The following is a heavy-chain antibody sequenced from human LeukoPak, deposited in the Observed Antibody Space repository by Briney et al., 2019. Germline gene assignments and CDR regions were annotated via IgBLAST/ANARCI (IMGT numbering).Heavy chain of an antibody. J-gene: IGHJ3*02. Sequence: GGSLTLSCAASSFTYCRYDMHWPRQAPGKGREGVAIISYDGNNKHYTDSVKGLFTLSRDNSENTLYLNVHRQRAGDSAVFLCVKDSMTRIRGVILRDAFDIWGQGTMVTVSS. V-gene: IGHV3-30*18. CDR2: ISYDGNNK. D-gene: IGHD3-10*01. CDR1: SFTYCRYD. CDR3: VKDSMTRIRGVILRDAFDI.